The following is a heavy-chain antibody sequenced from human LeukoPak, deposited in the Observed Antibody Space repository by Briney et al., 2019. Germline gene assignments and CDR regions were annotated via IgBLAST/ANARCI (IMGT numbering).Heavy chain of an antibody. Sequence: GSSVKVSCKASGGTFSSYAISWVRQAPGQGLEWMGGIIPIFGTANYAQKFQGRVTITADESTSTAYMELSSLRSEDTAVYYCARGNVYCSSTSCLYYYGMDVWGKGTTVTVSS. D-gene: IGHD2-2*01. CDR2: IIPIFGTA. CDR1: GGTFSSYA. CDR3: ARGNVYCSSTSCLYYYGMDV. J-gene: IGHJ6*04. V-gene: IGHV1-69*01.